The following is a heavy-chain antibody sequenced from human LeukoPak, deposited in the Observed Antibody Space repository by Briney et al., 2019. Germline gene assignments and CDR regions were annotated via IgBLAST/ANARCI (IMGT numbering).Heavy chain of an antibody. Sequence: SETLSLTCIVSGGSISSDSWSWIRQPPGKGLEWIGYIYCSGSTNYNPSLKSRVTISVDTSKNQFSLKLSSVTAADTAVYYCARHIRGSYARGFDYWGQGTLVTVSS. CDR1: GGSISSDS. V-gene: IGHV4-59*08. CDR2: IYCSGST. D-gene: IGHD1-26*01. J-gene: IGHJ4*02. CDR3: ARHIRGSYARGFDY.